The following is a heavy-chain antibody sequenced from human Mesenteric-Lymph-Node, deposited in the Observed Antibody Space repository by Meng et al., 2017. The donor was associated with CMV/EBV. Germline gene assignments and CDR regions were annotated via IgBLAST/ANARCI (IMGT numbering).Heavy chain of an antibody. CDR2: MNPNSGNT. J-gene: IGHJ4*02. D-gene: IGHD2-2*02. Sequence: ASVKVSCKASGYTFTSYDINWVRQATGQGLEWMGWMNPNSGNTGYAQKFQGRVTMTRDTSTSTVYMELSSLRSEDTAVYYCARGYCSSTSCYRPDDYWGQGALVTVSS. CDR1: GYTFTSYD. CDR3: ARGYCSSTSCYRPDDY. V-gene: IGHV1-8*01.